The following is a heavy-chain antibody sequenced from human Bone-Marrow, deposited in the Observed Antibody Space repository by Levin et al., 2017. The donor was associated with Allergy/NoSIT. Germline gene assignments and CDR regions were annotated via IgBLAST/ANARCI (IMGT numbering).Heavy chain of an antibody. Sequence: PGGSLRLSCAASGFTFDDFAMNWVRQSPGKGLEWVAGISWSSSNMAYADSVKGRFTISRDNAKKSLYLQMNNLRPEDTAFYYCTKSQDSSILGNWFDPWGQGTPVTVSS. CDR3: TKSQDSSILGNWFDP. CDR2: ISWSSSNM. CDR1: GFTFDDFA. J-gene: IGHJ5*02. V-gene: IGHV3-9*01. D-gene: IGHD3-22*01.